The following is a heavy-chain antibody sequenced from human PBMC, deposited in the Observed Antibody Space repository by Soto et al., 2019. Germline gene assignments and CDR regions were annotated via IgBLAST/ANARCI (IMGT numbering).Heavy chain of an antibody. CDR1: GYSFTSYW. D-gene: IGHD3-10*01. CDR2: IYPGDSDT. V-gene: IGHV5-51*01. J-gene: IGHJ5*02. CDR3: ERLVSYYYGWGSYPGWCDP. Sequence: PGESLKISCKGSGYSFTSYWIGWVRQMPGKGLEWMGIIYPGDSDTRYSPSFQGQVTISADKSISTDYLQWSSLKASDTAMYYCERLVSYYYGWGSYPGWCDPWGQGTLVIVSS.